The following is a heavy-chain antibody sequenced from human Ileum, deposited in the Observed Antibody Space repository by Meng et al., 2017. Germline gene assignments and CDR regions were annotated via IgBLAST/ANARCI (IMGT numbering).Heavy chain of an antibody. CDR1: GWSFSGYY. D-gene: IGHD3-22*01. CDR2: ISHRGNI. V-gene: IGHV4-34*01. CDR3: AREIYDSSGYYVDY. J-gene: IGHJ4*01. Sequence: QVLLMQGGAGLSNPSETRSLTCAVYGWSFSGYYWSWIRQPPGKGLEWIGEISHRGNINYNPSLKSRVIILLDTSKSQFSLRLTSVTAADTAVYYCAREIYDSSGYYVDYWGQGTLVTVSS.